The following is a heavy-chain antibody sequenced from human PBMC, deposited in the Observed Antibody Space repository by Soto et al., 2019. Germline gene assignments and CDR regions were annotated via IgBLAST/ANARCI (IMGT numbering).Heavy chain of an antibody. D-gene: IGHD2-21*02. CDR2: INPNGGWT. Sequence: QVQLVQSGAEVKKPGASVKVSCKASGYTFASYYMHWVRQAPGPGLEWMGLINPNGGWTIYAQKFQGRLTVTRDTSTSTVYLELSSLRSEDTAVYYCAGEGAATAKMFDYWGQGTLVTVSS. CDR1: GYTFASYY. CDR3: AGEGAATAKMFDY. V-gene: IGHV1-46*01. J-gene: IGHJ4*02.